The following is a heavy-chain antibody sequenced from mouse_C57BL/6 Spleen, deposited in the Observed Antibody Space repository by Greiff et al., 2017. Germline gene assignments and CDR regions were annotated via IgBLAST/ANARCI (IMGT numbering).Heavy chain of an antibody. D-gene: IGHD3-3*01. Sequence: DVQLVESGGGLVQPKGSLKLSCAASGFSFNTYAMNWVRQAPGKGLEWVARIRSKSNNYATYYADSVKDRFTISRDDSESMLYLQMNNLKTEDTAMYYCVRQGDAGFDYWGQGTTLTVSS. CDR3: VRQGDAGFDY. CDR2: IRSKSNNYAT. CDR1: GFSFNTYA. J-gene: IGHJ2*01. V-gene: IGHV10-1*01.